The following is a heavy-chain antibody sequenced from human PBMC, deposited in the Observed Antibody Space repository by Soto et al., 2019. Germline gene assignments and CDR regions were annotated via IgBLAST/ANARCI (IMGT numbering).Heavy chain of an antibody. D-gene: IGHD3-10*01. CDR2: IYYSGST. Sequence: SSETLSLTCTVSGGSISSSSYYWGWIRQPPGKGLEWIGSIYYSGSTYYNPSLKSRVTISVDTSKNQFSLKLSSVTAADTAVYYCARLSRGLGRELGALGYWGQGTLVTVSS. J-gene: IGHJ4*02. CDR3: ARLSRGLGRELGALGY. CDR1: GGSISSSSYY. V-gene: IGHV4-39*01.